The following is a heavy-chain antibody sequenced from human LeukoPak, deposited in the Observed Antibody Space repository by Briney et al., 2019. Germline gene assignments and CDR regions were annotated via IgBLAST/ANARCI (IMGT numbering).Heavy chain of an antibody. CDR1: GYTFTSYG. CDR2: ISAYNGNT. CDR3: ARDQMLGFLEWLRAPAFDI. V-gene: IGHV1-18*01. D-gene: IGHD3-3*01. Sequence: GASVKVSCKASGYTFTSYGISWVRQAPGQGLEWMGWISAYNGNTNYAQKLQGRVTMTTDTSTSTAYMELRSLRSDDTAVYYCARDQMLGFLEWLRAPAFDIWGQGTMVTVSS. J-gene: IGHJ3*02.